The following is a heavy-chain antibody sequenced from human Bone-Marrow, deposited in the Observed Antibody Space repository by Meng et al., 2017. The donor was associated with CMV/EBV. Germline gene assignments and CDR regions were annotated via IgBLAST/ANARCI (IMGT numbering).Heavy chain of an antibody. CDR3: AKGRYYYGMDV. CDR2: ISWNSGLI. Sequence: SLKISCAASGFTFDDYAMHWVRQGPGKGLEWVSGISWNSGLIDYADSVRGRFTISRDNSKNSLYLQMNSLRTEDTALYYCAKGRYYYGMDVWGQGTTVTVSS. V-gene: IGHV3-9*01. J-gene: IGHJ6*02. CDR1: GFTFDDYA.